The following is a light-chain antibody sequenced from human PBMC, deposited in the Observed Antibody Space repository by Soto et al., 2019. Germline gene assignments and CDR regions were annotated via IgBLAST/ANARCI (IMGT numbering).Light chain of an antibody. CDR3: QHAKSFPVT. CDR2: AAS. J-gene: IGKJ5*01. CDR1: QDVCRW. V-gene: IGKV1-12*01. Sequence: IQLTQSPSSLSASVGDRVTITCRSSQDVCRWLSWYQQKPGKAPKILIFAASSLQSGVPSRFSGSGPGTDFTLTITSLQSEDFATYYCQHAKSFPVTFGQGTRLEIK.